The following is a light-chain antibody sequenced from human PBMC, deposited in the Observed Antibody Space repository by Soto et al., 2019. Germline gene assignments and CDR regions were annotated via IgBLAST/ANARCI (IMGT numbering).Light chain of an antibody. V-gene: IGKV3-20*01. Sequence: EIVLTQSPCTLSLSPGERATLSWGASQSVSNNYLAWYQQKPGQAPRLLIYGASNRATGIPDRFSGSGSGTDFTLTISRLEPEDFAVYYCQQCGSSGTFGQGTKVDIK. CDR2: GAS. J-gene: IGKJ1*01. CDR1: QSVSNNY. CDR3: QQCGSSGT.